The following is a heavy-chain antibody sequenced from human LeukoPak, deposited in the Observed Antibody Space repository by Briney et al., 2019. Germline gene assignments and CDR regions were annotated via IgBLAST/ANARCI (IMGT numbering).Heavy chain of an antibody. D-gene: IGHD4/OR15-4a*01. V-gene: IGHV3-53*01. CDR2: IYSDNT. J-gene: IGHJ4*02. Sequence: GGSLRLSCTVSGFTVSSNSMSWVRQAPGKGLEWVSFIYSDNTYYSDSVKGRFTISRDNSKNTLYLQMNSLRAEDAAVYCCARRAGAYSHPYDYWGQGTLVTVSS. CDR1: GFTVSSNS. CDR3: ARRAGAYSHPYDY.